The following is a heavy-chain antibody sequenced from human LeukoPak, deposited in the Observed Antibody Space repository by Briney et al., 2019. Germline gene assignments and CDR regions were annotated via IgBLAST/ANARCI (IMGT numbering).Heavy chain of an antibody. CDR1: GFTFNNAW. J-gene: IGHJ5*02. CDR2: IKSKNVGGTT. Sequence: GGSLRLSCAASGFTFNNAWMNWVRQAPGKGLEWVGRIKSKNVGGTTDYAAPVKGRLTISRDDSKNTVYLQMNSLKIEDTAVYYCTSHAAFDPWGQGTLVTVSS. V-gene: IGHV3-15*01. CDR3: TSHAAFDP.